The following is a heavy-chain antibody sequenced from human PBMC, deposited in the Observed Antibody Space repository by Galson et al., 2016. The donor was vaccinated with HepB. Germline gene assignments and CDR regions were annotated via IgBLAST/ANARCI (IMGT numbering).Heavy chain of an antibody. D-gene: IGHD4/OR15-4a*01. CDR1: GGSIGSNTW. J-gene: IGHJ4*02. Sequence: SETLSLTCAVSGGSIGSNTWWSWVRQPPGKGLVWIGEISDSGTTDYNPSLKSRVTVSVDKSKNQFSLKLTSVTAADTAIYYCANNWCWGFNYWGQGTLVTVSS. CDR3: ANNWCWGFNY. CDR2: ISDSGTT. V-gene: IGHV4-4*02.